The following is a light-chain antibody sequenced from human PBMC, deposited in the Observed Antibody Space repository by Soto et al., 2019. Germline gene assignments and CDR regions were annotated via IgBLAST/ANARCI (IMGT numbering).Light chain of an antibody. CDR1: QTVSDNF. V-gene: IGKV3-20*01. Sequence: EIVLTQFPGILSLSPGERATLSCRASQTVSDNFLAWYQQKPGQSPRLLIYFTSSRATGIPDRFRGSGSGTDVTLTISRLEPEDLAVYYCQQYGKSPVTCGQGTKREIQ. CDR3: QQYGKSPVT. J-gene: IGKJ2*01. CDR2: FTS.